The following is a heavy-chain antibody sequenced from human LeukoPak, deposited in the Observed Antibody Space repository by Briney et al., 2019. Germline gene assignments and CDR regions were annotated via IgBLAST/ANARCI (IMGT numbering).Heavy chain of an antibody. CDR2: INPNSGGT. D-gene: IGHD1-26*01. V-gene: IGHV1-2*02. CDR3: AVDHLSMGATVDP. J-gene: IGHJ5*02. CDR1: GYTFTGYY. Sequence: ASVKVSCTASGYTFTGYYMHWVRQAPGQGLEWMGWINPNSGGTNYAQKFQGRVTMTRDTSISTAYMELSRLRSDDTAVYYCAVDHLSMGATVDPWGQGTLVTVSS.